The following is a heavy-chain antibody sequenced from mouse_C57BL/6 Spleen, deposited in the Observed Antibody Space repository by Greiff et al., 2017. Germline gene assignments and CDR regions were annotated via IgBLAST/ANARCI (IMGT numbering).Heavy chain of an antibody. D-gene: IGHD1-1*01. J-gene: IGHJ3*01. Sequence: EVQLQESGAELVRPGASVKLSCTASGFNIKDYYMHWVKQRPEQGLEWIGRIDPEDGDTEYAPKFQGKAPMTADTSSHPAYLLLSSLTSEETAGYYCTPLYYCSSFAYWGQGTLVTVSA. V-gene: IGHV14-1*01. CDR3: TPLYYCSSFAY. CDR2: IDPEDGDT. CDR1: GFNIKDYY.